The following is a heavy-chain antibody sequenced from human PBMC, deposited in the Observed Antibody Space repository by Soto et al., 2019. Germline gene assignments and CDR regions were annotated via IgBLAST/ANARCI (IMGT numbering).Heavy chain of an antibody. D-gene: IGHD3-22*01. V-gene: IGHV3-74*01. CDR2: INSDGSST. CDR3: ARDPYYDSSGYYPTY. Sequence: EVQLVESGGGLVQPGGSLRLSCAASGFTFSSYWMHWVRQAPGKGLVWVSRINSDGSSTSYADSVEGRFTISRANAKNTLYLQMNSLRAEETAVYYCARDPYYDSSGYYPTYWGQGTLVTVSS. J-gene: IGHJ4*02. CDR1: GFTFSSYW.